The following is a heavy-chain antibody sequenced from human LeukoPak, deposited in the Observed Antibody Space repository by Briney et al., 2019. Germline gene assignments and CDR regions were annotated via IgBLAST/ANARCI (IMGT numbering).Heavy chain of an antibody. CDR2: IYPGDSDT. D-gene: IGHD3-22*01. Sequence: RGESLKISCKGSGYSFTSYWIGWVRQMPGKGLEWMGIIYPGDSDTRYSPSFQGQVTISADKSISTAYLQWSSLKASDTAMYYCASYYYDSSGYFGALGYWGQGTLVTVSS. V-gene: IGHV5-51*01. CDR3: ASYYYDSSGYFGALGY. CDR1: GYSFTSYW. J-gene: IGHJ4*02.